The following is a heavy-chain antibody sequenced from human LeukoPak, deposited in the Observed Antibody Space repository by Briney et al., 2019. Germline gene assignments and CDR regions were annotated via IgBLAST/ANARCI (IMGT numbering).Heavy chain of an antibody. D-gene: IGHD3-3*01. J-gene: IGHJ1*01. CDR2: IKNDGKIT. Sequence: GGSLRLSCAASEFTFNNYWMHWVRHAPGKGLVWVSRIKNDGKITTYADSVKGRFTTSRDNAKNTFYLQMNSLRVEDTAVYYCLLIILGGSSQHWGQGTLVTVSS. V-gene: IGHV3-74*01. CDR1: EFTFNNYW. CDR3: LLIILGGSSQH.